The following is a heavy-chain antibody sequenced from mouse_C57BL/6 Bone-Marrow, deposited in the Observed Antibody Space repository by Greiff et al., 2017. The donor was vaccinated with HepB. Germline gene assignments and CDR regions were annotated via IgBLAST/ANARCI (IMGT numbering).Heavy chain of an antibody. V-gene: IGHV1-69*01. D-gene: IGHD1-1*01. J-gene: IGHJ3*01. CDR2: IDPSDSYT. CDR3: AREWYYGSSPWFAY. CDR1: GYTFTSYW. Sequence: QVQLQQPGAELVMPGASVKLSCKASGYTFTSYWMHWVKQRPGQGLEWIGEIDPSDSYTNYNQKFKGKSTLTVDKSSSTAYMQLSSLTSEDSAVYYCAREWYYGSSPWFAYWGQGTLVTVSA.